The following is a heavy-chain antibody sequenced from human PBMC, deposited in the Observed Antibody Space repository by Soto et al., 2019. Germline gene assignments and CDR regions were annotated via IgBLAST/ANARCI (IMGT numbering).Heavy chain of an antibody. CDR1: GFTFTSYW. CDR2: IKQDGTSK. J-gene: IGHJ5*01. CDR3: ARLRFIFMGRDLDS. Sequence: EVQLVESGGGLVQPGGSLRLSCAASGFTFTSYWMSWVRQAPGKGLEWVANIKQDGTSKYYADSVKGRFTVSRDNGKSSIYLQMDSLRDDDTAVYRCARLRFIFMGRDLDSWGQGTLVTVSS. D-gene: IGHD3-16*01. V-gene: IGHV3-7*05.